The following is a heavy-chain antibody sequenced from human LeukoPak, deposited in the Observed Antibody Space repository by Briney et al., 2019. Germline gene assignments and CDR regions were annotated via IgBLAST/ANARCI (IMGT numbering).Heavy chain of an antibody. CDR3: ARTHPKYIPLYYFDY. J-gene: IGHJ4*02. CDR2: INHSGST. CDR1: GGSFSGYY. D-gene: IGHD2-2*02. V-gene: IGHV4-34*01. Sequence: PSETLSLTCAVYGGSFSGYYWSWIRQPPGKGLEWIGEINHSGSTNYNPSLKSRVTTSVDTSKNQFSLKLSSVTAADTAVYYCARTHPKYIPLYYFDYWGQGTLVTVSS.